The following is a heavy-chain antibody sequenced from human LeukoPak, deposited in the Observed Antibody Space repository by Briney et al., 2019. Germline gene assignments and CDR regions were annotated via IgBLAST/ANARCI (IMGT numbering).Heavy chain of an antibody. CDR2: IYYSGST. V-gene: IGHV4-59*01. CDR1: GGSISSYY. D-gene: IGHD1-26*01. J-gene: IGHJ4*02. CDR3: ARVGQSGSFDY. Sequence: SETLSLTCTVSGGSISSYYWSWIRQPPGKGLEWIGYIYYSGSTNYNPSLKSRVTISVDTSKNQFSLKLSSVTAADTAVYYCARVGQSGSFDYWGQGTLVTVSS.